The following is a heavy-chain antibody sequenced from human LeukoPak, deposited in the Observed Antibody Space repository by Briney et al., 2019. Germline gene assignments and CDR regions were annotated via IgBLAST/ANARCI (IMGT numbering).Heavy chain of an antibody. CDR3: ARYAEWLFRVWNWFDP. Sequence: PSETLSLTCTVSGGSISSYYWSWIRQPPGKGLEWIGYIYTSGSTNYNPPLKSRVPISVDTSKNQFSLNLSSGTAADPAAYCCARYAEWLFRVWNWFDPWGQGTLVTVSS. CDR2: IYTSGST. V-gene: IGHV4-4*09. CDR1: GGSISSYY. D-gene: IGHD3-3*01. J-gene: IGHJ5*02.